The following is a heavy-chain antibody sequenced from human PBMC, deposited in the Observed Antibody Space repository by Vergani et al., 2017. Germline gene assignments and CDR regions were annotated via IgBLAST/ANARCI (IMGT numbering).Heavy chain of an antibody. J-gene: IGHJ3*02. CDR3: AAFPPLELPDALDI. CDR1: GASIRSSNYY. V-gene: IGHV4-39*01. Sequence: QLQLQESGPGLVKPSATLSLTCSVSGASIRSSNYYWGWIRQPPGKGLEWIASIYYSGSTYYNPSLKSRVTISVDTSKNQFSLKLSSVTAAVTAVYYCAAFPPLELPDALDIWGQGTMVTVSS. CDR2: IYYSGST. D-gene: IGHD1-7*01.